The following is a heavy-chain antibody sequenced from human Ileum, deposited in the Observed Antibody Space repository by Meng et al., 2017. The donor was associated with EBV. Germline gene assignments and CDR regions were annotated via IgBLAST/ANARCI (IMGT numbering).Heavy chain of an antibody. CDR1: SGSVSSGDYH. CDR3: AGGRAGYGGYKT. D-gene: IGHD5-12*01. CDR2: ILSGST. J-gene: IGHJ4*02. Sequence: QVQLLVSGPGLVQPSETLYLTCTVSSGSVSSGDYHWSWIRQPPGKGLEWIGYILSGSTNYDPSLTNRVTISVDTSKNHFSLKLTSVTAADTAVYYCAGGRAGYGGYKTWGQGTLVTVSS. V-gene: IGHV4-61*03.